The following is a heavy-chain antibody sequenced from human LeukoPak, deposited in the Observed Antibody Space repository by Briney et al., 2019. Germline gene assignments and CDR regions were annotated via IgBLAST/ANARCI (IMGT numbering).Heavy chain of an antibody. Sequence: SVKVSCKASGGTFSSYAISWVRQAPGQGLEWMGSIIPILGIAYYAQKFQGRVTITADKSTSTAYMELSSLRSEDTAVYYCAREANSNYPFDYWGQGTLVTVSS. CDR1: GGTFSSYA. D-gene: IGHD4-11*01. J-gene: IGHJ4*02. V-gene: IGHV1-69*04. CDR3: AREANSNYPFDY. CDR2: IIPILGIA.